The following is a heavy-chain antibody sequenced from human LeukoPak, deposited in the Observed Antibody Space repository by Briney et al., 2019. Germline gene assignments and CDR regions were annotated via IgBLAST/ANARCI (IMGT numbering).Heavy chain of an antibody. J-gene: IGHJ4*02. D-gene: IGHD1-26*01. Sequence: GGSLRLSCAASGFTFANCAMSWVRQAPGMGLEWVSAISGSGVGTNYADSVKGRFTTSRDTSKNTLYLQMTSLRVEDTAGYYGTKNGSDELDKYSFDFWGQGTLVSVSS. CDR1: GFTFANCA. CDR2: ISGSGVGT. CDR3: TKNGSDELDKYSFDF. V-gene: IGHV3-23*01.